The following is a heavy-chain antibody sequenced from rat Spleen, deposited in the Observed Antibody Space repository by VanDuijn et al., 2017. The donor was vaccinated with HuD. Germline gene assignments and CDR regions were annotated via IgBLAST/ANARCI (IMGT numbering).Heavy chain of an antibody. CDR1: GFTFSNYG. V-gene: IGHV5-29*01. J-gene: IGHJ2*01. CDR3: ARHEAVVFDY. D-gene: IGHD1-1*01. CDR2: ISYDGSST. Sequence: EVQLVESGGGLVQPGRSLKLSCAASGFTFSNYGMAWVRQAPTKGLEWVATISYDGSSTYYRDSVKGRFTISRDNAKSTLYLQMDSLRSEDTATYYCARHEAVVFDYWGQGVMVTVSS.